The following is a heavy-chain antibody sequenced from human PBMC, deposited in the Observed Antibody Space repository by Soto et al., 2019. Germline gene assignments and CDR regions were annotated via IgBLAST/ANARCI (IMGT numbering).Heavy chain of an antibody. CDR1: GFTFSSYG. Sequence: PGGSLRLSCAASGFTFSSYGMHWVRQAPGKGLEWVAVISYDGSNKYYADSVKGRFTISRDNSKNTLYLQMNSLRAEDTAVYYCAKALVGMATNPIDYWGQGTLVTVSS. V-gene: IGHV3-30*18. CDR2: ISYDGSNK. J-gene: IGHJ4*02. D-gene: IGHD5-12*01. CDR3: AKALVGMATNPIDY.